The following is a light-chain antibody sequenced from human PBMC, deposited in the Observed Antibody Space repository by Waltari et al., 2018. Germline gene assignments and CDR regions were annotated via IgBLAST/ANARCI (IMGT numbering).Light chain of an antibody. Sequence: QSALPHPPSVSRSPHPSVTITCTRTTSDVGSYNSFFWYQRPPGTAPKLMIYEVSNRPAVVPDRFSGSKSGNTASLTISGLQAEDEADYYCSSYTSSSTYVVFGGGTKLTVL. J-gene: IGLJ2*01. V-gene: IGLV2-18*02. CDR3: SSYTSSSTYVV. CDR1: TSDVGSYNS. CDR2: EVS.